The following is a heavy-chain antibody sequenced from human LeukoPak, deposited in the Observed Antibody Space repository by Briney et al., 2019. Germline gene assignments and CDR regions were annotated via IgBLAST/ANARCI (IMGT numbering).Heavy chain of an antibody. J-gene: IGHJ4*02. Sequence: GGSLRLSCAASGFTFSSHWMSYVRQAPGKGLEWVADIKQGGSEKYYVDSVKGRFTISRDNDKNSLYLQMNSLRAEDTAVYYCARGPSYGDRSDFLDYWGQGTLVTVSS. V-gene: IGHV3-7*01. CDR2: IKQGGSEK. D-gene: IGHD4/OR15-4a*01. CDR3: ARGPSYGDRSDFLDY. CDR1: GFTFSSHW.